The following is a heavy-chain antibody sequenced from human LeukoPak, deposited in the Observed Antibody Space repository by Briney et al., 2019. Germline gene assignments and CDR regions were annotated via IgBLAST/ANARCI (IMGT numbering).Heavy chain of an antibody. J-gene: IGHJ4*02. Sequence: TSETLSLTRAVSGYSISGGYYWGWIRQPPGKGLEWIGNIFHSGTTYYNPSLKSRVTISVDTSKNQFSLKLTSVTAADTAVYYCARDPPKHDYGDYNVDYWGQGTLVTVSS. CDR2: IFHSGTT. D-gene: IGHD4-17*01. CDR3: ARDPPKHDYGDYNVDY. V-gene: IGHV4-38-2*02. CDR1: GYSISGGYY.